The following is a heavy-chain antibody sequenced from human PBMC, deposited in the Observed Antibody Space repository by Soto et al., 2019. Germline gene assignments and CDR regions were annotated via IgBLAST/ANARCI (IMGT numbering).Heavy chain of an antibody. CDR2: IYYSGST. CDR3: ARVAAAGMAGYYYYYMDV. J-gene: IGHJ6*03. D-gene: IGHD6-13*01. CDR1: GGSISSYY. V-gene: IGHV4-59*01. Sequence: SETLSLTCTVCGGSISSYYWSWIRQPPGKGLEWIGYIYYSGSTNYNPSLKSRVTISVDTSKNQFSLKLSSVTAADTAVYYCARVAAAGMAGYYYYYMDVWGKGTTVTVSS.